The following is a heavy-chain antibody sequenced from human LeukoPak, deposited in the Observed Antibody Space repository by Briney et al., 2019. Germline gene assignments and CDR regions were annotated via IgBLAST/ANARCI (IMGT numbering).Heavy chain of an antibody. Sequence: SQTLSLTCTVSGGSISSGSYYWSWIRQPAGKGLEWIGRIYTSGSTNYNPSLKSRVTISVDTSKNQFSLKLSSVTAADTAVYYCARGRTASIAAAGRRGYYYYYMDVWGKGTTVTVSS. J-gene: IGHJ6*03. D-gene: IGHD6-13*01. CDR1: GGSISSGSYY. CDR2: IYTSGST. V-gene: IGHV4-61*02. CDR3: ARGRTASIAAAGRRGYYYYYMDV.